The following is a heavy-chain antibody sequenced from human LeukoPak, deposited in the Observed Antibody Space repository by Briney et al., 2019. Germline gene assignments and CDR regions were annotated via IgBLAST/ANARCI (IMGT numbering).Heavy chain of an antibody. CDR1: GFTFSGYD. CDR3: ARGLCGGDCYDY. J-gene: IGHJ4*02. V-gene: IGHV3-21*01. Sequence: GGSLRLSCVASGFTFSGYDMNWVRQAPGKGLEWVSSISSSSSYMYYADSVKGRLTISRDNAKNSLYLQMNSLRAEDTAVYYCARGLCGGDCYDYWGQGSLVTVSS. CDR2: ISSSSSYM. D-gene: IGHD2-21*01.